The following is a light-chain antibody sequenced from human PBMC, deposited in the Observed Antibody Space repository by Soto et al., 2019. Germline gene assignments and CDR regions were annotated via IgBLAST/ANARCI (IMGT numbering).Light chain of an antibody. Sequence: IMMTQSPVTLSVSPGERATLSCRASQSVNSNLAWYQQKPGQAPRLLIYGASTRATGIPASFIGNGSGTEFTLTASSLQPEDFAVYYCQQYNNWPPTFGPGTKVDIK. CDR3: QQYNNWPPT. CDR2: GAS. CDR1: QSVNSN. J-gene: IGKJ3*01. V-gene: IGKV3-15*01.